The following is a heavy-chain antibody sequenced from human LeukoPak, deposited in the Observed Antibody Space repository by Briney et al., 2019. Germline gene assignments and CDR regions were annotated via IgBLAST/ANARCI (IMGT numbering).Heavy chain of an antibody. Sequence: ASVKVSCTASVYMFTSYGISWVRQAPGQGLEWMGWISTNKGNTNYAQRLQGRVTMTTDTSTSTAYMELRSLRSDDTAIYYCVRDIQWRFDPWGQGTLVTVSS. V-gene: IGHV1-18*01. CDR1: VYMFTSYG. J-gene: IGHJ5*02. CDR3: VRDIQWRFDP. D-gene: IGHD2-8*01. CDR2: ISTNKGNT.